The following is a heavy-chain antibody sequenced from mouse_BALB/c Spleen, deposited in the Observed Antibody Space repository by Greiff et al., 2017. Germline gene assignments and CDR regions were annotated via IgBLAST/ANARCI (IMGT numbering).Heavy chain of an antibody. CDR3: ARGGNYGYYYAMDY. V-gene: IGHV14-3*02. J-gene: IGHJ4*01. CDR2: IDPANGNT. Sequence: VQLQQSGAELVKPGASVKLSCTASGFNIKDTYMHWVKQRPEQGLEWIGRIDPANGNTKYDPKFQGKATITADTSSNTAYLQLSSLTSEDTAVYYGARGGNYGYYYAMDYWGQGTSVTVSS. CDR1: GFNIKDTY. D-gene: IGHD2-1*01.